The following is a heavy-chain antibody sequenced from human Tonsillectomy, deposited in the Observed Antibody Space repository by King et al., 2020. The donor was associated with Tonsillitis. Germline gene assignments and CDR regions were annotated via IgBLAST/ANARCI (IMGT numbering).Heavy chain of an antibody. CDR2: INPDSGGT. CDR3: ETGDRKY. D-gene: IGHD5-24*01. V-gene: IGHV1-2*02. CDR1: GYTFSDYY. Sequence: QLVQSGAEVKKPGASLKVSCKASGYTFSDYYIHWVRQAPGQGLEWMGWINPDSGGTNYAQKFQGRVTMTRDTSISTAYMEVSRLIAGDTAVYYCETGDRKYWGQGTLVTVSS. J-gene: IGHJ4*02.